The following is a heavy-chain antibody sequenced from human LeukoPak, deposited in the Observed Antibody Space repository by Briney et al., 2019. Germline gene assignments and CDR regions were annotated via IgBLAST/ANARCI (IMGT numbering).Heavy chain of an antibody. Sequence: GGSLRLSCAASGFTFSSYGMHWVRQAPGKALEWVAFIRYDGNNQYYADSVKGRFTISRDNSKNTVSLQMNSLRAEDTAVYYCAKDRVGATRVPFDYWGQGTLVTVSS. CDR1: GFTFSSYG. V-gene: IGHV3-30*02. CDR3: AKDRVGATRVPFDY. D-gene: IGHD1-26*01. J-gene: IGHJ4*02. CDR2: IRYDGNNQ.